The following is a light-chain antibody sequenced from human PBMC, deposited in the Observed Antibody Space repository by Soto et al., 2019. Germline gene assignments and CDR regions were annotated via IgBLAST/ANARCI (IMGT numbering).Light chain of an antibody. CDR2: DVG. Sequence: QSALTQPRSVSGSPGQSVTISCPGTSSDVGYYNYVSWYQQHPGKVPKLMIYDVGKRPSGVPDRFSGSKSGNTASLTISGLQAEDEADYYCCSYAGSYEVFGGGTQLTVL. CDR1: SSDVGYYNY. V-gene: IGLV2-11*01. CDR3: CSYAGSYEV. J-gene: IGLJ2*01.